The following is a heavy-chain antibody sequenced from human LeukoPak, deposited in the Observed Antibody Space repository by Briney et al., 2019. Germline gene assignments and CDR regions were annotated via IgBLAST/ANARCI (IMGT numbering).Heavy chain of an antibody. D-gene: IGHD5-12*01. CDR2: IHYSVTT. J-gene: IGHJ4*02. V-gene: IGHV4-39*01. Sequence: SETLSLTCTVSGGSISSSSYYWAWIRQPPGKGLEWIGSIHYSVTTFYSPSLKSRVTISADASKSQFSLKLSSVTAADTAVYYCARRVRVATIDYWGQGTLVTVSS. CDR1: GGSISSSSYY. CDR3: ARRVRVATIDY.